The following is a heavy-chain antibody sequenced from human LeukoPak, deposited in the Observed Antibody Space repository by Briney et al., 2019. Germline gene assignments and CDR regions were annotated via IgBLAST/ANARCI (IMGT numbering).Heavy chain of an antibody. D-gene: IGHD3-10*01. Sequence: ASVKVSCKSSGYTFTGYYMHWVRQAPGQGLEWMGWINPNSGGTNYSQKFQGRVTMTRDTSSSTAYMELSRLRSDDTAVYYCARGNYGFGTRGHWFDPWGQGTLVTVSS. CDR1: GYTFTGYY. CDR3: ARGNYGFGTRGHWFDP. J-gene: IGHJ5*02. CDR2: INPNSGGT. V-gene: IGHV1-2*02.